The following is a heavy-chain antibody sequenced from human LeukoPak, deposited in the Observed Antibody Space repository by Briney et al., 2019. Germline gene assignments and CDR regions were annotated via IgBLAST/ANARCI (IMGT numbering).Heavy chain of an antibody. D-gene: IGHD6-19*01. Sequence: SETLSLTCTVSGGSISTYYWSWIRQSPGKGLEWIADISASGGTNYNPSLESRVTVSIDSSKNQFSLKLSSVTAADTAVFYCARSPHNSAWYEKWFDPWGQGTLVTVSS. CDR1: GGSISTYY. CDR3: ARSPHNSAWYEKWFDP. J-gene: IGHJ5*02. V-gene: IGHV4-4*08. CDR2: ISASGGT.